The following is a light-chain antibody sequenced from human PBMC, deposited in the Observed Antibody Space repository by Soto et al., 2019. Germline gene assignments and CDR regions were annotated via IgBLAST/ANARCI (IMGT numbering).Light chain of an antibody. J-gene: IGKJ2*01. Sequence: DIQMTQSPSSLSASVGDRVTITCRASQSISRYLNWYQLKPGKAPKLLIYAASRLQSGVPSRFRGSGSGTDFTLTISSLQPEDFATYYCQQSYSTPYTFGQGTKLEIK. CDR2: AAS. CDR3: QQSYSTPYT. V-gene: IGKV1-39*01. CDR1: QSISRY.